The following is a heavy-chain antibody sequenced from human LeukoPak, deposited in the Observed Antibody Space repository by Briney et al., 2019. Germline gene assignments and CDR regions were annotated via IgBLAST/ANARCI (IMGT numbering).Heavy chain of an antibody. Sequence: ASVKVSCKASGYTFTGYYMHWVRQAPGQGLEWMGWINPNSGGTNYAQKFQGRVTMTRDTSISTAYMELSRLRSDDTAVYYCARDSGPYSSSGQNWFDPWGQGTLVTVSS. J-gene: IGHJ5*02. CDR1: GYTFTGYY. CDR2: INPNSGGT. V-gene: IGHV1-2*02. CDR3: ARDSGPYSSSGQNWFDP. D-gene: IGHD6-6*01.